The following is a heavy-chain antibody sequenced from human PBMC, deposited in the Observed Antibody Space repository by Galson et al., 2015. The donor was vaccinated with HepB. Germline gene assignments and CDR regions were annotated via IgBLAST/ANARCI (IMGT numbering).Heavy chain of an antibody. V-gene: IGHV3-21*01. CDR1: GFTFSSYS. CDR2: ISSSSSYI. J-gene: IGHJ4*02. Sequence: SLRLSCAASGFTFSSYSMNWVRQAPGKGLEWVSSISSSSSYIYYADSVKGRFTISRDNAKSSLYLQMNSLRAEDTAVYYCARGIAVAGTRLVGFDYWGQGTLVTVSS. CDR3: ARGIAVAGTRLVGFDY. D-gene: IGHD6-19*01.